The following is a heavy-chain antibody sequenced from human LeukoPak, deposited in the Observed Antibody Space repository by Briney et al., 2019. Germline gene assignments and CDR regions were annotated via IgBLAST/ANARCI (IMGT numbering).Heavy chain of an antibody. Sequence: ASVKVSCKTSGYTFTHYGISWVRQAPGQGLEWVGWISAYNGDTKYAQSFQDKVTMTTDTSTSTAYMELRSLTSGDTAVYYCARSLLVVPDASGEPDAFDTWGQGTMVTVSS. CDR3: ARSLLVVPDASGEPDAFDT. J-gene: IGHJ3*02. CDR1: GYTFTHYG. CDR2: ISAYNGDT. V-gene: IGHV1-18*01. D-gene: IGHD2-8*02.